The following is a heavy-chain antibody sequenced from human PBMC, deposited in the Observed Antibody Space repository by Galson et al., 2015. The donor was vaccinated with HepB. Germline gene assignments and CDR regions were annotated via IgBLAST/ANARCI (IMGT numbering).Heavy chain of an antibody. V-gene: IGHV1-3*01. CDR3: ARDPASRGSYPNYYYYGMDV. CDR1: GYTFTSYA. D-gene: IGHD1-26*01. CDR2: INAGNGNT. Sequence: SVKVSCKASGYTFTSYAMHWVRQAPGQRLEWMGWINAGNGNTKYSQKFQGRVTITRDTSASTAYMELSSLRSEDTAVYYCARDPASRGSYPNYYYYGMDVWGQGTTVTVSS. J-gene: IGHJ6*02.